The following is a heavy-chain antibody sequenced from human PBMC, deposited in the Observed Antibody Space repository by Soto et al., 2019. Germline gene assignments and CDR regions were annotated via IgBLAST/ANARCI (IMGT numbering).Heavy chain of an antibody. D-gene: IGHD6-25*01. V-gene: IGHV3-30-3*01. Sequence: GGSLRLSCAASGFTFSDYAMHWVRQAPGKGLEWVAYISFDGTKKYYADSVKGRFTISRDNSKNSLFLQMDSLRPEDTAIFYCARGGFSSDCYFGYWGQGTLVTV. CDR2: ISFDGTKK. CDR3: ARGGFSSDCYFGY. CDR1: GFTFSDYA. J-gene: IGHJ4*02.